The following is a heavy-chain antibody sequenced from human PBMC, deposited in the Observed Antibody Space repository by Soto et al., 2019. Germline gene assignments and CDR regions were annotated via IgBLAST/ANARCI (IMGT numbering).Heavy chain of an antibody. CDR3: ARAAAAMHFYYYYYMDV. J-gene: IGHJ6*03. CDR1: GFRFSDYS. V-gene: IGHV3-48*01. D-gene: IGHD2-2*01. CDR2: ISSSSFTI. Sequence: PGGSLRLSCAASGFRFSDYSMNWVRQAPGRGLEWVSYISSSSFTIHYADSVEGRFAISRDNAKNSLYLQMNSLRAEDTAVYFCARAAAAMHFYYYYYMDVWGKGTTVTVSS.